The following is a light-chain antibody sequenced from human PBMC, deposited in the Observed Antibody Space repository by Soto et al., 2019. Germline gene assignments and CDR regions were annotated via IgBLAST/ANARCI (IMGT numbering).Light chain of an antibody. J-gene: IGLJ1*01. Sequence: QSVLTQPASVSGSPGQSITISCTGTSSDVGGYNYVSWYQQHPGKAPKLMIYDVSNRPSGVSNRFSGSKSANAASLTISGLPAEDEADYYCSSPTSSSTRVFGTGTKLTVL. CDR1: SSDVGGYNY. CDR3: SSPTSSSTRV. CDR2: DVS. V-gene: IGLV2-14*01.